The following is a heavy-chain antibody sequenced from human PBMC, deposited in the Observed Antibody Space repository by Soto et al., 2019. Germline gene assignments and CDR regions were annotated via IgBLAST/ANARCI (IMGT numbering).Heavy chain of an antibody. D-gene: IGHD1-20*01. CDR2: IYYSGST. CDR3: ARGLYNWNYFDY. CDR1: GGSISSGGYY. Sequence: QVQLQESGPGRVKPSQTLSLTCTVSGGSISSGGYYWSWIRQHPGKGLEWIGYIYYSGSTHYNPSLKSRVTISVDTSKNQFSLKLSSVTAADTAVYYCARGLYNWNYFDYWGQGTLVTVSS. J-gene: IGHJ4*02. V-gene: IGHV4-31*03.